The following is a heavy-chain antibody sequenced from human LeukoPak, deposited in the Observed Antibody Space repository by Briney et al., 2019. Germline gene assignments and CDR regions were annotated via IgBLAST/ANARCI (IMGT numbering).Heavy chain of an antibody. J-gene: IGHJ6*02. V-gene: IGHV3-7*03. CDR1: GSTFSSYW. Sequence: QSGGSLRLSCAASGSTFSSYWMSWARQAPGKGLEWVANIKQDGSEKYYVDSVKGRFTISRDNAKNSLYLQMNSLRAEDTAVYYCARHHDYYYYYGMDVWGQGTTVTVSS. CDR2: IKQDGSEK. CDR3: ARHHDYYYYYGMDV.